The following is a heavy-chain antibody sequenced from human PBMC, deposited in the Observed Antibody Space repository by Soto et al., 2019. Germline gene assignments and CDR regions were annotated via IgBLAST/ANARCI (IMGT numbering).Heavy chain of an antibody. V-gene: IGHV3-21*01. Sequence: GGSLRLSCISSGFTFRTYTVNWVRQAPGKGLEWVSGIRGFSPYTFYAESVKGRFTISRDNAKNSLYLQMNSLRAEDTAVYYCARDRGYDAHDYYYNAMDVWGQGTTVTVSS. CDR3: ARDRGYDAHDYYYNAMDV. D-gene: IGHD2-15*01. CDR2: IRGFSPYT. J-gene: IGHJ6*02. CDR1: GFTFRTYT.